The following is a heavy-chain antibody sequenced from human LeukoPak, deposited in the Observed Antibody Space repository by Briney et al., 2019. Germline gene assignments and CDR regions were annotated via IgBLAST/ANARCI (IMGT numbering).Heavy chain of an antibody. Sequence: SETLSLTCTVSGGSIGTYYWSWIRQPPGKGLEWIGSIYYSGSTYYNPSLKSRVTISVDTSKNQFSLKLSSVTAADTAVYYCARDLHDTAMVTNWFDPWGQGTLVTVSS. V-gene: IGHV4-59*12. CDR3: ARDLHDTAMVTNWFDP. D-gene: IGHD5-18*01. J-gene: IGHJ5*02. CDR2: IYYSGST. CDR1: GGSIGTYY.